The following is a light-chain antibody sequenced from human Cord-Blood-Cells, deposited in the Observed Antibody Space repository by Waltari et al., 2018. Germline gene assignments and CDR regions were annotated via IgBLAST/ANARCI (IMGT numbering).Light chain of an antibody. J-gene: IGLJ2*01. CDR2: DVS. Sequence: QSALTQPASVSGSPGQSITISCTGTSNNVGGLNYFSWYQQHPGKAPKLMIYDVSNRPSGVSNRFSGSKSGNTASLTISGLQAEDEADYYCSSYTSSSTLVFGGGTKLTVL. V-gene: IGLV2-14*03. CDR3: SSYTSSSTLV. CDR1: SNNVGGLNY.